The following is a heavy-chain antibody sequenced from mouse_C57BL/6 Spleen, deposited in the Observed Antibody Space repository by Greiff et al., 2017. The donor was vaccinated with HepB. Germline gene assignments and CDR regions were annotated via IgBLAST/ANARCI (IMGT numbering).Heavy chain of an antibody. V-gene: IGHV1-81*01. Sequence: VKLVESGAVLARPGASVKLSCKASGYTFTSYGISWVKQRTGQGLEWIGEIYPRSGNTYYNEKFKGKATLTADKSSSTAYMELRSLTSEDSAVYFCARGGENAMDYWGQGTSVTVSS. CDR3: ARGGENAMDY. J-gene: IGHJ4*01. CDR1: GYTFTSYG. CDR2: IYPRSGNT.